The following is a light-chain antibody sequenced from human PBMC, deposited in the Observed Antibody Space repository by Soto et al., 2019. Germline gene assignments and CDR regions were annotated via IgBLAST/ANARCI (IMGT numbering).Light chain of an antibody. CDR2: GAS. Sequence: EIVMTQSPATLSVSPGERVTLSCRARQSVSSNLAWYQQKPGQAPRLLIYGASTRATGIPARFSGSGSGTEFTLTIGSLQSEDFAVYYCQQYNNWPLTFGGGTKVEIK. J-gene: IGKJ4*01. CDR3: QQYNNWPLT. CDR1: QSVSSN. V-gene: IGKV3-15*01.